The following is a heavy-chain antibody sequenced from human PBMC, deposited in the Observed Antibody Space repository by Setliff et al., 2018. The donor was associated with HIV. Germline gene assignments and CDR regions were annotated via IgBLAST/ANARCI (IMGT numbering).Heavy chain of an antibody. D-gene: IGHD6-19*01. CDR2: ISSTSSTI. CDR3: ASAVAGTREFDY. CDR1: GSGFTFSSYS. Sequence: PGGSLRLSCAASGSGFTFSSYSMNWVRQAPGKGLEWVSYISSTSSTIYYANSVKGRFTISRDDAKNSLYLQMNSLRAEDTAVYCCASAVAGTREFDYWGRGTLVTVSS. V-gene: IGHV3-48*01. J-gene: IGHJ4*02.